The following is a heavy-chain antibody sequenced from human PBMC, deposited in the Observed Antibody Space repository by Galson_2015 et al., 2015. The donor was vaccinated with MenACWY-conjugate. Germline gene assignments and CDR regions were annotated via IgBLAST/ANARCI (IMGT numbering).Heavy chain of an antibody. CDR3: AGGWWDLDY. CDR2: VYKDGVP. J-gene: IGHJ4*02. V-gene: IGHV3-53*01. Sequence: QAPGKGLEWVAIVYKDGVPAHVDSVKGRFTISRDSSRNTLHLQMNNLRAEDTAVYYCAGGWWDLDYWGQGTLVIVSS. D-gene: IGHD2-15*01.